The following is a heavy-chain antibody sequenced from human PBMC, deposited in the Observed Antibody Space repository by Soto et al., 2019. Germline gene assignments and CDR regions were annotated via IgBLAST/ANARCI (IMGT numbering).Heavy chain of an antibody. CDR3: AKDTGWLPRGYYYYGMDV. CDR1: GFTFSSYG. CDR2: ISYDGSNK. V-gene: IGHV3-30*18. D-gene: IGHD3-22*01. J-gene: IGHJ6*02. Sequence: GSLRLSCAASGFTFSSYGMHWVRQAPGKGLEWVAVISYDGSNKYYADSVKGRLTISRDNSKNTLYLQMNSLRAEDTAVYYCAKDTGWLPRGYYYYGMDVWGQGTTVTVSS.